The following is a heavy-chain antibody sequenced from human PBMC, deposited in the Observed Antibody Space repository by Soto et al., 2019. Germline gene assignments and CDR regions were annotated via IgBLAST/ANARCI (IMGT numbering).Heavy chain of an antibody. CDR3: ARGEHAFFYYGLDV. V-gene: IGHV4-59*01. Sequence: SETLSLTCTVSGGSITSSYWSWIRRPPGKGLEWIAYIYDTGISGYTPSTSYNPSLKGRVTMSVDTSKSQFSLKLTSVTAADTAVYYCARGEHAFFYYGLDVWGQGITVTVSS. CDR2: IYDTGISGYTPST. CDR1: GGSITSSY. J-gene: IGHJ6*02.